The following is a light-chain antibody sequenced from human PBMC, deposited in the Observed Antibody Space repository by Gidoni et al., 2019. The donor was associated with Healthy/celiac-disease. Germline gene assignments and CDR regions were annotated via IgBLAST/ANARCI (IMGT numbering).Light chain of an antibody. CDR3: SSYTSSSTQV. CDR2: DVS. CDR1: SSDVGGYHY. J-gene: IGLJ1*01. Sequence: QSALTQPASVSGSPGQSITISCTGTSSDVGGYHYVSWYQQHPGKAPKLMLYDVSNRPSGVSNRFSGSKSGNTASLTISGLQAEDEADYYCSSYTSSSTQVFGTGTKVTVL. V-gene: IGLV2-14*01.